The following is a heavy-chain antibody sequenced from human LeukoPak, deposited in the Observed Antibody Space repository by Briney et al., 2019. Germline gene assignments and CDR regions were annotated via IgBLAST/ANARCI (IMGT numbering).Heavy chain of an antibody. CDR1: GGTFSSYA. J-gene: IGHJ3*02. V-gene: IGHV1-69*05. CDR2: IIPIFGTA. Sequence: SVKVSCKASGGTFSSYAISWVRQAPGQGLEWMGGIIPIFGTANYAQKFQGRVTITTDESTSTAYMELSSLSSEDTDVYYCARSTYGDYVYAFDIWGQGTMVTVSS. CDR3: ARSTYGDYVYAFDI. D-gene: IGHD4-17*01.